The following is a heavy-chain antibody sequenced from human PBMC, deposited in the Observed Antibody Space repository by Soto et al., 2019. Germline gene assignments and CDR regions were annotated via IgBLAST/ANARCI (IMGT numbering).Heavy chain of an antibody. CDR2: ISAYNGNT. CDR1: GYTFTSFG. J-gene: IGHJ4*02. CDR3: ARGGTPSDY. V-gene: IGHV1-18*01. Sequence: QVQLVQSGAEVKKPGASVKVSCKASGYTFTSFGISWVRQATGQGLEWMGWISAYNGNTNYAQKFQSRVTMTTDTSTSTANMEVRSLRFDDTAVYYCARGGTPSDYWGQGTLVTFSS. D-gene: IGHD3-16*01.